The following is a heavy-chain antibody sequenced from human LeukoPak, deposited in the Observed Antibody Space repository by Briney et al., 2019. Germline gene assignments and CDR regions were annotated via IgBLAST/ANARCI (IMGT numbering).Heavy chain of an antibody. Sequence: PGGSLRLSCAASGFTFSSYAMSWVRQGSGKGLEWVSTISGSGGSTYHADSVKGRFTISRDNSKNTLYLQMKSLRAEDTAVYYCAKGGSVGDTLAAFDYWGQGTLATVSS. J-gene: IGHJ4*02. V-gene: IGHV3-23*01. CDR2: ISGSGGST. CDR1: GFTFSSYA. D-gene: IGHD1-26*01. CDR3: AKGGSVGDTLAAFDY.